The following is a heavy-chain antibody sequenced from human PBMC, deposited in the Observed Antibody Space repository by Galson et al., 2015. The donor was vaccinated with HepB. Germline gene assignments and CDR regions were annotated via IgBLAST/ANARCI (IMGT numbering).Heavy chain of an antibody. D-gene: IGHD4-17*01. V-gene: IGHV1-3*01. Sequence: SVKVSCKASGYTFTSYAMHWVRQAPGQRLEWMGWINAGNGNTKYSQKFQGRVTITRDTSASTAYMELSSLRSEDTAVYYCARDRRRLEAGYYGMDVWGQGTTVTISS. CDR3: ARDRRRLEAGYYGMDV. CDR2: INAGNGNT. J-gene: IGHJ6*02. CDR1: GYTFTSYA.